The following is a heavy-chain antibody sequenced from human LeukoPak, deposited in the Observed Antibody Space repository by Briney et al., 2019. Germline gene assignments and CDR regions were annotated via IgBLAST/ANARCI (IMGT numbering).Heavy chain of an antibody. Sequence: PGASLRLSCAASGYTLSSYALSWVRQAQWQGLDWVSALSAGGGSTYYADSVKGRFTISRDNSKNTLYLQMNSLRAEDTAVYYCARDEYGDYGCDRWGQGTQVTVSS. CDR2: LSAGGGST. CDR3: ARDEYGDYGCDR. J-gene: IGHJ5*02. V-gene: IGHV3-23*01. CDR1: GYTLSSYA. D-gene: IGHD4-17*01.